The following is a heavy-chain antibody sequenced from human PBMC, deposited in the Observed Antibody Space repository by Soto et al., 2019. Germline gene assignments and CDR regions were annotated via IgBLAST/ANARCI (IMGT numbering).Heavy chain of an antibody. CDR2: ISYDGSNK. J-gene: IGHJ3*02. V-gene: IGHV3-30*03. Sequence: PGGSLRLSCAASGFTFSSYGMHWVRQAPGKGLEWVAVISYDGSNKYYADSVKGRFTISRDNSKNTLYLQMNSLRAEDTAVYYCAVSYYDILDAFDIWGQGTMVTVSS. CDR3: AVSYYDILDAFDI. D-gene: IGHD3-9*01. CDR1: GFTFSSYG.